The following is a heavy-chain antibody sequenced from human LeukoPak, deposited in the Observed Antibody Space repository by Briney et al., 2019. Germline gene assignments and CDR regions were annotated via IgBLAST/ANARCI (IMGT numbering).Heavy chain of an antibody. CDR2: TGLNSVNT. Sequence: PGGSLRLSCAASGFTFRRHAMSWVRQAPGKGLEWVSTTGLNSVNTLCAESVQGRFSISRDNSKNTLDLQMDNLRVDDTAVYYCAKGDDIGKHPTRAYYFDTWGQGTLVTVSS. V-gene: IGHV3-23*01. J-gene: IGHJ4*02. CDR3: AKGDDIGKHPTRAYYFDT. D-gene: IGHD5-24*01. CDR1: GFTFRRHA.